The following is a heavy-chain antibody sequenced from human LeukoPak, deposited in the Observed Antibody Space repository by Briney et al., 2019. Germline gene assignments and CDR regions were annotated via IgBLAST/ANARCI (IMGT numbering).Heavy chain of an antibody. V-gene: IGHV4-34*01. CDR1: GGSFSGYY. Sequence: SETLSLTCAVYGGSFSGYYWNWIRQPPGKGLERIGEINHSGSTSYNPSLNSRVTISVDTSKNQFSLKLSSVTAADTAVYYCARSRYILVGATRVSPNWFDPWGQGTLVTVSS. J-gene: IGHJ5*02. D-gene: IGHD1-26*01. CDR3: ARSRYILVGATRVSPNWFDP. CDR2: INHSGST.